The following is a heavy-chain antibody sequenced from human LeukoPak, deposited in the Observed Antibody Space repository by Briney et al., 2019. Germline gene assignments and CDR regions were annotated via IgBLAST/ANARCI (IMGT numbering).Heavy chain of an antibody. Sequence: GGSLRLSCAASGFTFSNYELNWVRQAPGKGLEWVSYISSSGSIIYYADSVKGRFTISRDDAKNSLYLQMNRLRAEDTAVYYCARGFVMDVWGKGTTVTVSS. CDR3: ARGFVMDV. CDR1: GFTFSNYE. CDR2: ISSSGSII. V-gene: IGHV3-48*03. J-gene: IGHJ6*04. D-gene: IGHD2-15*01.